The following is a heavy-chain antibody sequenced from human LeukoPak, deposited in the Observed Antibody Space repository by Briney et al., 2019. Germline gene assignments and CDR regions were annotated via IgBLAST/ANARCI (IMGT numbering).Heavy chain of an antibody. V-gene: IGHV4-30-2*01. CDR3: ARDKDGDLLRFDY. J-gene: IGHJ4*02. D-gene: IGHD4-17*01. Sequence: PSETLSLTCAVSGGSISSGGYSWSWIRQPPGKGLEWIGYIYHGGSTYYNPSLKSRVTISVDRSKNQFSLMLSSVTAADTAVYYCARDKDGDLLRFDYWGQGTLVTVSS. CDR1: GGSISSGGYS. CDR2: IYHGGST.